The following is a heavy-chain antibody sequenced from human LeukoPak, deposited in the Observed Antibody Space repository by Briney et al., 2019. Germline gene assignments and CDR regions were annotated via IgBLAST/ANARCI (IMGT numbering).Heavy chain of an antibody. CDR1: GGSISSSSYY. CDR2: TYYSGST. J-gene: IGHJ4*02. V-gene: IGHV4-39*01. CDR3: ARGAARFDY. D-gene: IGHD6-6*01. Sequence: SETLSLTCTVSGGSISSSSYYWGWIRQPPGKGLEWIGSTYYSGSTYYNPSLKSRVTISVDASKNQFSLKLSSVTAADAAVYYCARGAARFDYWGQGTLVTVSS.